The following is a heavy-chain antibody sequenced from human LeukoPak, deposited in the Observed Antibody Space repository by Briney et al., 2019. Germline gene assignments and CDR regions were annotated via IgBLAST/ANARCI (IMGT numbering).Heavy chain of an antibody. CDR2: INPSGGST. V-gene: IGHV1-46*01. Sequence: ASVKVSCKASGYTFTSYYMHWVRQAPGQGLEWMGIINPSGGSTSYAQKFQGRVTMTRDTSTSTVYMELSSLRSEDTAVYYCARDMDYGSGSYYNYFDYWGQGTLVTVSS. D-gene: IGHD3-10*01. CDR3: ARDMDYGSGSYYNYFDY. J-gene: IGHJ4*02. CDR1: GYTFTSYY.